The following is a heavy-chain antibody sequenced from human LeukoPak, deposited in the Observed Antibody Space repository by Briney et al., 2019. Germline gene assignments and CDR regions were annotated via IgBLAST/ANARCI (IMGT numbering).Heavy chain of an antibody. V-gene: IGHV3-30*02. Sequence: VAFIRYDVTSQDYADSVKVRFTISRDNSKNMVYLQMNSLRAEDTAVYYCAKVGSGWYLIDYWGQGTLVTVSS. J-gene: IGHJ4*02. D-gene: IGHD6-19*01. CDR2: IRYDVTSQ. CDR3: AKVGSGWYLIDY.